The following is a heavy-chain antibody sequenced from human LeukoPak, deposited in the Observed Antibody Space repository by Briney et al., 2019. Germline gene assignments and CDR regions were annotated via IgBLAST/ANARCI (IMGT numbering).Heavy chain of an antibody. CDR3: ASGSGSYRTPYYYMDV. CDR1: GFTVSSNY. J-gene: IGHJ6*03. V-gene: IGHV3-53*01. CDR2: IYSGGST. D-gene: IGHD3-10*01. Sequence: GGSLRLSCAASGFTVSSNYMSWVRQAPGKGLEWVSIIYSGGSTYYADSVKGRFTISRDNSKNTLYLQMNSLRAEDTAVYYCASGSGSYRTPYYYMDVSGKGTTVTVSS.